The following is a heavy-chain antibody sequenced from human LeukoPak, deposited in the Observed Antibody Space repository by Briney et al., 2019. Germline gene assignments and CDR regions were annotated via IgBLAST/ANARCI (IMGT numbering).Heavy chain of an antibody. CDR1: GGSISSSVDY. J-gene: IGHJ4*02. V-gene: IGHV4-39*01. Sequence: SETLSLTCTVSGGSISSSVDYWSWIRQPPGKGLEWIGSIYYSGSTYYNPSLKSRVAISVDTSKNQFALKLTSVTAADTAVYYCARHPQYWGQGTLVTVSS. CDR2: IYYSGST. CDR3: ARHPQY.